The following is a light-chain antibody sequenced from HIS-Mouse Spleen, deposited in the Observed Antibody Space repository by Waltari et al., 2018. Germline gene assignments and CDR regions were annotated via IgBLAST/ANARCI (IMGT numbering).Light chain of an antibody. CDR1: SSDVGRYNR. J-gene: IGLJ2*01. Sequence: QSALTQPPSVSGSPGQSVTISCTGTSSDVGRYNRVSWYQQPPGTAPNLMIYEVSNRPSGVPDRFSGSKSGNTASLTISGLQAEDEADYYCSSYTSSSTLVFGGGTKLTVL. V-gene: IGLV2-18*02. CDR3: SSYTSSSTLV. CDR2: EVS.